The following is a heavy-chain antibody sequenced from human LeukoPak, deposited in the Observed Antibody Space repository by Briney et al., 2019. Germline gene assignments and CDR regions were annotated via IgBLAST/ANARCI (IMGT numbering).Heavy chain of an antibody. V-gene: IGHV3-30*18. Sequence: GGSLRLSCAASGFTFSSYGMHWVRQAPGKGLEWVAVISYDGSNKYYADSVKGRFTISRDNSKNTLYLRMNSLRAEDTAVYYCAKGGPAETWGQGTLVTVSS. CDR3: AKGGPAET. CDR2: ISYDGSNK. J-gene: IGHJ4*02. D-gene: IGHD2-2*01. CDR1: GFTFSSYG.